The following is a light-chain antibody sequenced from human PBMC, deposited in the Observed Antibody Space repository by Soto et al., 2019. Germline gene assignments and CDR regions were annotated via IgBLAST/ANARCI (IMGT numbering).Light chain of an antibody. CDR1: SGSIASNY. V-gene: IGLV6-57*02. J-gene: IGLJ2*01. CDR2: EDN. CDR3: QCNNSSTHVL. Sequence: NFMLTQPHSVSESPGKTVTISCTGSSGSIASNYVQWYQQRPGSAPTTVIYEDNQRPSGVPDRFSGSIDSSSNSASLTISGLKTEDEAANNCQCNNSSTHVLFGGGTKLT.